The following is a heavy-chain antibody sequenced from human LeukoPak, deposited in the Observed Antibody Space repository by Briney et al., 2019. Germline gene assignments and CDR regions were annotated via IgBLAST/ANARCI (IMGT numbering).Heavy chain of an antibody. Sequence: PGGSLRLSCAASGFTFNSYSMNWVRQAPGKGLEWVSSISSSSSYIYYADSVKGRFTISRDNAKNSLYLQMNSLRAEDTAVYYCASRKVEMATITNAFDIWGQGTMVTVSS. CDR3: ASRKVEMATITNAFDI. CDR1: GFTFNSYS. J-gene: IGHJ3*02. D-gene: IGHD5-24*01. CDR2: ISSSSSYI. V-gene: IGHV3-21*01.